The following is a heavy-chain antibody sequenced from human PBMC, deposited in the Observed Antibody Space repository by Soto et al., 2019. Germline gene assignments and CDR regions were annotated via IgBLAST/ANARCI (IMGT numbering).Heavy chain of an antibody. CDR2: IYHSGST. D-gene: IGHD5-18*01. V-gene: IGHV4-30-2*01. J-gene: IGHJ4*02. CDR3: ARAHGYSYGDFDY. Sequence: SETLSLTCAVSGGSISSGGYSWGWIRQPPGKGLEWIGYIYHSGSTYYNPSLKSRVTISVDRSKNQFSLKLSSVTAADTAVYYCARAHGYSYGDFDYWGQGALVTVSS. CDR1: GGSISSGGYS.